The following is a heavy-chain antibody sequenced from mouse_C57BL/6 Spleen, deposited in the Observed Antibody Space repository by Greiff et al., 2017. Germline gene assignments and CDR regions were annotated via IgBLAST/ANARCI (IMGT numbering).Heavy chain of an antibody. CDR1: GFTFTDYY. Sequence: EVKVVESGGGLVQPGGSLSLSCAASGFTFTDYYMSWVRQPPGKALEWLGFIRNKANGYTTEYSASVKGRFTISRDNSQSILYLQMNALRAEDSATYYCARCIPTLYYFDYWGQGTTLTVSS. V-gene: IGHV7-3*01. CDR2: IRNKANGYTT. D-gene: IGHD4-1*02. CDR3: ARCIPTLYYFDY. J-gene: IGHJ2*01.